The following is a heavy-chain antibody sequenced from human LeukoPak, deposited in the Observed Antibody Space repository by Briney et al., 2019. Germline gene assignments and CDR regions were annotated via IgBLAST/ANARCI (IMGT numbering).Heavy chain of an antibody. CDR2: IKQDGSEK. D-gene: IGHD3-10*01. CDR1: GFTFSSYW. Sequence: GGSLRLSCAASGFTFSSYWMSWVRQAPGKGLEWVANIKQDGSEKYYVDSVKGRFTISRDNAKNSLYLQMHSLSAEDTAVYYCARGGYYAPAPDAFDIWGQGTMVTVSS. CDR3: ARGGYYAPAPDAFDI. J-gene: IGHJ3*02. V-gene: IGHV3-7*01.